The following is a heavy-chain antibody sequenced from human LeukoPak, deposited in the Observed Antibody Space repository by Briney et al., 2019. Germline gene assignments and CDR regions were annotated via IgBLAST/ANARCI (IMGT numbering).Heavy chain of an antibody. Sequence: SETLSLTCTVSGGSISSSSYYWGWIRQPPGKGLECIGSIYYSGSTYYNPSLKSRVTISVDTSKNQFSLKLSSVTAADTAVYYCARVGLLWFGELPDAFDIWGQGTMVTVSS. V-gene: IGHV4-39*07. CDR2: IYYSGST. CDR3: ARVGLLWFGELPDAFDI. D-gene: IGHD3-10*01. J-gene: IGHJ3*02. CDR1: GGSISSSSYY.